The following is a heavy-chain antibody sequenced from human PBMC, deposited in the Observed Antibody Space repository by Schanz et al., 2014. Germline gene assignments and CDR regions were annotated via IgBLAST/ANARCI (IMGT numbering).Heavy chain of an antibody. V-gene: IGHV3-11*05. CDR1: GFTFSDYY. J-gene: IGHJ4*02. Sequence: VQLVESGGGLVKPGGSLRLSCAASGFTFSDYYMTWIRQAPGKGLEWVSDISDSGDSTHYADSVKGRFTISRDNAKNSVVLQMNSLRAEDTALYYCAKVAPAATYLDSWGLGTLXTVSS. CDR2: ISDSGDST. CDR3: AKVAPAATYLDS. D-gene: IGHD2-2*01.